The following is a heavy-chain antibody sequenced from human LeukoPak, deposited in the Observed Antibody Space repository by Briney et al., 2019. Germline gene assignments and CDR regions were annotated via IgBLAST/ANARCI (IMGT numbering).Heavy chain of an antibody. CDR2: ISYDGSNK. D-gene: IGHD1-26*01. V-gene: IGHV3-30*18. J-gene: IGHJ4*02. CDR1: GFTFSSYG. Sequence: GGSLRLSCAASGFTFSSYGMHWVRQAPGKGLEWVAVISYDGSNKYYADSVKGRFTISRDNSKNTLYLQTNSLRAEDTAVYYCAKESSGSYFFFEAPDDYWGQGTLVTVSS. CDR3: AKESSGSYFFFEAPDDY.